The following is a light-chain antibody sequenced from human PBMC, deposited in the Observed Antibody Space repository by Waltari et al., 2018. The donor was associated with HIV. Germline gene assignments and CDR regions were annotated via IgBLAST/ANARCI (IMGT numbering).Light chain of an antibody. CDR1: SSNIGAHFD. J-gene: IGLJ3*02. V-gene: IGLV1-40*01. Sequence: QSVLTQPPSVSGAPGQSVTISCTGNSSNIGAHFDVRWYQHVPGRAPRLLIYGANSRPSGVPHRFSGSKSGTSASLAITGLQAEDEADYYCQSYDNSLSVFWVFGGGTKLTVL. CDR3: QSYDNSLSVFWV. CDR2: GAN.